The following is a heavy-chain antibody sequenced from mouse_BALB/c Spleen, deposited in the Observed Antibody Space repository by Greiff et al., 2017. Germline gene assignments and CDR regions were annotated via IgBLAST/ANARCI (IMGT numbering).Heavy chain of an antibody. CDR1: GFTFSSYT. V-gene: IGHV5-12-2*01. CDR2: ISNGGGST. J-gene: IGHJ2*01. Sequence: EVQGVESGGGLVQPGGSLKLSCAASGFTFSSYTMSWVRQTPEKRLEWVAYISNGGGSTYYPDTVKGRFTISRDNAKNTLYLQMSSLKSEDTAMYYCARQREYFDYWGQGTTLTVSS. CDR3: ARQREYFDY.